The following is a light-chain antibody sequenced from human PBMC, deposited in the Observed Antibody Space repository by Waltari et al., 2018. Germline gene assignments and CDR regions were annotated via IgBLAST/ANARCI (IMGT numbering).Light chain of an antibody. J-gene: IGLJ1*01. CDR1: NSNVDILHL. CDR3: CSFAGYGIYV. V-gene: IGLV2-23*02. CDR2: EIS. Sequence: QSALTQPASVSGSPGQSITISCTAVNSNVDILHLVSWYQHHPGRNPRLLIYEISHRPSGISNRCSASKSGNTASLTIAGLQPEDEADYFCCSFAGYGIYVFGSGTQVSVL.